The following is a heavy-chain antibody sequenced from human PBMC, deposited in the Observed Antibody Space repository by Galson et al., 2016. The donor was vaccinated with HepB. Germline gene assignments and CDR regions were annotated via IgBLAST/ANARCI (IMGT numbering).Heavy chain of an antibody. CDR2: SYHSGTT. CDR1: GGSISSTNW. Sequence: SETLSLTCVVSGGSISSTNWWNWVRQPPGKGLEWLGDSYHSGTTNYNPSLQSRVTLSVDKSNKKCSLKLTSVTAAATAVYYCARDQAGKILRRPLGYWGQGTLFTVSS. V-gene: IGHV4-4*02. D-gene: IGHD4-17*01. CDR3: ARDQAGKILRRPLGY. J-gene: IGHJ4*02.